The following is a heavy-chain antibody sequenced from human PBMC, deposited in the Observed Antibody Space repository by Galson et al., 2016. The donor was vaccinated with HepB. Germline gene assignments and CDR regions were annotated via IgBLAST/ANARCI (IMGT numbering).Heavy chain of an antibody. D-gene: IGHD3-10*01. CDR3: TASGSPGLDY. CDR2: IKSKTHVGTT. Sequence: PLRLSCAASGFTLSNAWMTWVRQAPGKGLEWVGRIKSKTHVGTTDYAAPVKGRFTLPRDDYKNTLYLQMNSLKTEDTAVYYCTASGSPGLDYWGQGTLVTVSS. J-gene: IGHJ4*02. V-gene: IGHV3-15*01. CDR1: GFTLSNAW.